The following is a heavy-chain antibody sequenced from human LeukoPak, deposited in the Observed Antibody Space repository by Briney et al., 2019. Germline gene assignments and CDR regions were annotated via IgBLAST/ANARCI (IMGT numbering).Heavy chain of an antibody. D-gene: IGHD3-22*01. Sequence: SETLSLTCAVYGGSFSGYYWSWIRQPPGKGLEWIGEINHSGSTNYNPSLKSRVTISVDTSKNQFSLKLSSVTAADTAVYYCARGFDHYYDSSGYFDYWGQGTLVTVSS. CDR2: INHSGST. V-gene: IGHV4-34*01. CDR1: GGSFSGYY. CDR3: ARGFDHYYDSSGYFDY. J-gene: IGHJ4*02.